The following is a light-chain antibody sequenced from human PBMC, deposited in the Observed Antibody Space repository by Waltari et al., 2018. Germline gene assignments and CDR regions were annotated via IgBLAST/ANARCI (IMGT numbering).Light chain of an antibody. J-gene: IGKJ2*01. CDR3: QQSDNVPYT. CDR1: QDISKN. CDR2: DAY. Sequence: DIQMTQSPSSLSASVGDRVTITCRASQDISKNLNWFQHKAGTAPQLLIYDAYILETGVPSRFSGSRSGTDFAFTISSLQSEDIATYYCQQSDNVPYTFGQGTKLEI. V-gene: IGKV1-33*01.